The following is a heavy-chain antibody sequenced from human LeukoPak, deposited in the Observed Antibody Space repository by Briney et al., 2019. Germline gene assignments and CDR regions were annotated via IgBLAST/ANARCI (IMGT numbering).Heavy chain of an antibody. CDR2: ISWNSGNI. CDR3: AKDKSPYNWNAFDT. V-gene: IGHV3-9*01. J-gene: IGHJ3*02. D-gene: IGHD1-20*01. Sequence: SLRLSCAASGLTFDDYAMHWVRQAPGKCLEWVSGISWNSGNIGYADSVKGRFTISRDNAKNSLFLQMNSLRAEDTALYFCAKDKSPYNWNAFDTWGRGTMVTVSS. CDR1: GLTFDDYA.